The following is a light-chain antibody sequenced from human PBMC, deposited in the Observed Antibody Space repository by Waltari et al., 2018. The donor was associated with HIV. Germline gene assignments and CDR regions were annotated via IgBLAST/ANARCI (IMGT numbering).Light chain of an antibody. CDR2: AAS. J-gene: IGKJ4*01. V-gene: IGKV1-12*01. CDR3: QEAYSFPPLS. Sequence: DIQMTQSPSYVADSVGDRVSISCRPSQGVSTSLAWYQYKPGKAPKLLIYAASSLQSGVPSRFTGSGSGTDFTLTITSLQPEDFATYYGQEAYSFPPLSFGGGTKVEMK. CDR1: QGVSTS.